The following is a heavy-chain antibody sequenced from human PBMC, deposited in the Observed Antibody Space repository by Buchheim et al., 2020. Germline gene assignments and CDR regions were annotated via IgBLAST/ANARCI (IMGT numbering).Heavy chain of an antibody. Sequence: QVQLVESGGTLVKPGGSLRLSCVASGFTLSDSYMGWIRQAPGKGLEWVSYINHGGSSISYADSVQGRFTISRDNSKNSLFLQMNNLRDDDTAVYYCARGRLGSHWGNWGQGTL. D-gene: IGHD1-26*01. CDR1: GFTLSDSY. J-gene: IGHJ4*02. CDR2: INHGGSSI. CDR3: ARGRLGSHWGN. V-gene: IGHV3-11*01.